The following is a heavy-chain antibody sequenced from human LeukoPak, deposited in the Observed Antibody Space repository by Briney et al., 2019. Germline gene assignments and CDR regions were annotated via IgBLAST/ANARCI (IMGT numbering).Heavy chain of an antibody. CDR1: GFTFNEYG. CDR3: ARDLKRVGVVQPPEFDH. CDR2: INWKGDI. V-gene: IGHV3-20*04. D-gene: IGHD2-2*01. J-gene: IGHJ4*02. Sequence: GGSLRLSCAASGFTFNEYGMSWVRQLPGKGLEWVSGINWKGDIGYADSVEGRFTISRDNAKNSLYLQMNSLRVEDTALYYCARDLKRVGVVQPPEFDHRGQGTLVTVSS.